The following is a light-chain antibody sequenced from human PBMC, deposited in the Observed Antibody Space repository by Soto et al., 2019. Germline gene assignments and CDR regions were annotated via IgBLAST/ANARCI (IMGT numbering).Light chain of an antibody. CDR3: SSYTSSSTLDAYV. CDR1: SSDVGGYNY. V-gene: IGLV2-14*01. Sequence: QSVLTQPASVSGSPGQWITISCTGTSSDVGGYNYVSWYQQHPGKAPKVMIYDVSNRPSGVSNRFSGSKSGNTASLTISGLQAEDEADYYCSSYTSSSTLDAYVFGTGTKVTVL. J-gene: IGLJ1*01. CDR2: DVS.